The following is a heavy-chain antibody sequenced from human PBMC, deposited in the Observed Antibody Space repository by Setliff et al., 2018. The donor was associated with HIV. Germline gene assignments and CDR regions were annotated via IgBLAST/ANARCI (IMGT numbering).Heavy chain of an antibody. V-gene: IGHV3-7*01. CDR2: IKQDGSEK. D-gene: IGHD3-10*01. CDR1: GFTLSRCW. Sequence: GESLKISCVASGFTLSRCWMSWVRQAPGKGLEGVGNIKQDGSEKKYVDSVMGRFTISRDNAKNTLYLQMNSLTADDTAMYYCACPKEGYSGSGGAFQIWGQGTMVTVSS. J-gene: IGHJ3*02. CDR3: ACPKEGYSGSGGAFQI.